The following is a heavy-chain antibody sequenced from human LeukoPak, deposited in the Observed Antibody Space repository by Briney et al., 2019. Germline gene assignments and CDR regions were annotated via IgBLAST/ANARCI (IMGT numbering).Heavy chain of an antibody. CDR3: AKEPGEGGSAFDY. J-gene: IGHJ4*02. Sequence: LAGGSLRLSCAASGFTFSSYAMSWVRQAPGKGLEWVSAISGSGGSTYYADSVKGRFTISRDNSKKTVYLQMSSLTIEDTAVYYCAKEPGEGGSAFDYWGQGTLVTVYS. V-gene: IGHV3-23*01. CDR2: ISGSGGST. D-gene: IGHD3-16*01. CDR1: GFTFSSYA.